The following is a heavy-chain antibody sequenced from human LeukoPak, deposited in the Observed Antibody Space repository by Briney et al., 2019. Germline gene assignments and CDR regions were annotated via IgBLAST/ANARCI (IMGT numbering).Heavy chain of an antibody. V-gene: IGHV4-30-2*01. CDR3: ARGGRLTFFDY. CDR1: GGSISSGGYS. CDR2: IYHSGST. D-gene: IGHD3-16*01. J-gene: IGHJ4*02. Sequence: SQTLSLTCAVSGGSISSGGYSWSWIRQPPGKGLEWIGYIYHSGSTYYNPSLKSRVTISVDRSKNQFSLKLSSVTAADTAVHYCARGGRLTFFDYWGQGTLVTVSS.